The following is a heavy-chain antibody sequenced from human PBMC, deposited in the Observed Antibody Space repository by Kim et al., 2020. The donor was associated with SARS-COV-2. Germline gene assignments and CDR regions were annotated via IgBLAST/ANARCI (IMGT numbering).Heavy chain of an antibody. CDR3: AREARTGITWWELPGGWFDP. CDR2: IIPIFGTA. CDR1: GGTFSSYA. D-gene: IGHD1-26*01. J-gene: IGHJ5*02. Sequence: SVKVSCKASGGTFSSYAISWVRQAPGQGLEWMGGIIPIFGTANYAQKFQGRVTITADESTSTAYMELSSLRSEDTAVYYCAREARTGITWWELPGGWFDPWGQGTLVTVSS. V-gene: IGHV1-69*13.